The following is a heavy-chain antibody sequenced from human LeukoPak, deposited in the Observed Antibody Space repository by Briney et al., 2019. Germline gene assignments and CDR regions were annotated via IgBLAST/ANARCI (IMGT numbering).Heavy chain of an antibody. CDR3: ALQEQLGRLGDY. CDR1: GYTFSNYT. CDR2: INAGGDDI. J-gene: IGHJ4*02. D-gene: IGHD1-1*01. V-gene: IGHV1-3*01. Sequence: ASVKVSCKPSGYTFSNYTIHWVRQAPGQRLEWMGWINAGGDDIKCSERFQGGVTITRDTSARTSYIELASLRSEDTAIYYCALQEQLGRLGDYWGQGSLVTVSS.